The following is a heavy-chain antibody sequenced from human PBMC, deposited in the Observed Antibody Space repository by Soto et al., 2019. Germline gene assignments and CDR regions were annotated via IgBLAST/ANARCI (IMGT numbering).Heavy chain of an antibody. D-gene: IGHD6-13*01. Sequence: QVQLVQSGAEVKKPGASVKVSCKASGYTFTSYYMHWVRQAPGQGLEWMGIINTSGGSTSYAQKCQGRVTMTRDTSTSTVYMELSSLRSEDTAVYYCARVSSWSCFDYWGQGTLVTVSS. V-gene: IGHV1-46*01. J-gene: IGHJ4*02. CDR1: GYTFTSYY. CDR3: ARVSSWSCFDY. CDR2: INTSGGST.